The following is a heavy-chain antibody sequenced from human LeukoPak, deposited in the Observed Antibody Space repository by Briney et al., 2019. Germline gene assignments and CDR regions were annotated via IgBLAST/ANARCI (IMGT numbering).Heavy chain of an antibody. Sequence: GASVKVSCKASGYTFTSYYMHWVRQAPGQGLEWMGIINPSGGSTSYAQKFQGRVTMTRDTSTSTVYVELSSLRSEDTAVYYCARAPFKAGYFDYWGQGTLVTVSS. D-gene: IGHD6-19*01. CDR1: GYTFTSYY. CDR2: INPSGGST. J-gene: IGHJ4*02. CDR3: ARAPFKAGYFDY. V-gene: IGHV1-46*01.